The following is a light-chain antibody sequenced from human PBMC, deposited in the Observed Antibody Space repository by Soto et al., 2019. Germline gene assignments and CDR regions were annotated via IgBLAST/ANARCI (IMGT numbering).Light chain of an antibody. J-gene: IGLJ2*01. V-gene: IGLV2-14*03. CDR3: SSYSSTSTLVV. Sequence: QSALTQPASVSGSPGQSITISCGGTSSDIGGYNYVSWYQHHPGEAPKLMIYDVSARPSGVSNRFSGSKSGNTASLTISGLQAEDEADYSCSSYSSTSTLVVFGGGTKVTVL. CDR2: DVS. CDR1: SSDIGGYNY.